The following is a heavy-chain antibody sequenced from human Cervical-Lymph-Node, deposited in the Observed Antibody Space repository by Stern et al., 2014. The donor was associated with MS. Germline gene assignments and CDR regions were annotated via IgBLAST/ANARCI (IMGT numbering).Heavy chain of an antibody. CDR3: ARDPGDGWFDP. J-gene: IGHJ5*02. CDR1: GGSISSYY. D-gene: IGHD3-10*01. Sequence: QLQLQESGPGLVKPSETLSLTCTVSGGSISSYYWSWIRQPPGKGLEWIGYIYYSGSTNYNPSLKSRVTISVDTSKNQFSLKLSSVTAADTAVYYCARDPGDGWFDPWGQGTLVTVSS. CDR2: IYYSGST. V-gene: IGHV4-59*01.